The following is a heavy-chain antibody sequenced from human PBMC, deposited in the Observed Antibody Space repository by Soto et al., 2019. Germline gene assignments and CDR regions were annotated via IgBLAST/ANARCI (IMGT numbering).Heavy chain of an antibody. V-gene: IGHV1-69*06. Sequence: ASVKVSCKASGGTFSSYAISWVRQAPGQGLEWMGGIIPIFGTANYAQKFQGRVTITADKSTSTAYMELSSLRSEDTAVYYCARGSADGYNNFDYWGQGTLVTVSS. D-gene: IGHD5-12*01. J-gene: IGHJ4*02. CDR2: IIPIFGTA. CDR3: ARGSADGYNNFDY. CDR1: GGTFSSYA.